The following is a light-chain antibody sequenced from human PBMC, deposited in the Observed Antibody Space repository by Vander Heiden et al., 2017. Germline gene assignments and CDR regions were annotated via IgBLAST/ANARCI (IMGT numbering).Light chain of an antibody. CDR1: EDINIY. CDR3: HQYDNLPYT. Sequence: EIQVTQSPSSLSASVGDRVTITCQASEDINIYLNWYQQKPGKAPQLLIYDTSNLETGVSSRFSGSGSGTYFTFTISSLQPEDIATYYCHQYDNLPYTFGQGTKLGIK. V-gene: IGKV1-33*01. CDR2: DTS. J-gene: IGKJ2*01.